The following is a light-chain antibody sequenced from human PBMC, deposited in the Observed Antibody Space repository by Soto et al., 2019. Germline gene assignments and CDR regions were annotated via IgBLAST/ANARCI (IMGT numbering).Light chain of an antibody. CDR2: MAS. J-gene: IGKJ1*01. Sequence: DVQMTQSPSSLSAPVGDRVTITCRASQSVSTWLAWYQQKPGKAPQVLISMASTLESGVPSRFSGSGSGTEFTLTISSLQPDDFATYYCQQYNSHSPWTFGQGTKVDIK. V-gene: IGKV1-5*03. CDR1: QSVSTW. CDR3: QQYNSHSPWT.